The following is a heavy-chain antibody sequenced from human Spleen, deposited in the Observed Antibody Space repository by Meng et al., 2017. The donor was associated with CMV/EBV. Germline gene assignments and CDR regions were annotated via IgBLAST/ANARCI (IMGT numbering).Heavy chain of an antibody. Sequence: LTCTVSGASISSGGYYWGWLRQHPGKGLEWIGYIYYSARTNYNPSLKSRVSISVDTSQNQFSLRLNFVTAADTAVYYCVRDHDLWGRGTLVTVSS. CDR2: IYYSART. V-gene: IGHV4-31*03. CDR3: VRDHDL. J-gene: IGHJ5*02. CDR1: GASISSGGYY.